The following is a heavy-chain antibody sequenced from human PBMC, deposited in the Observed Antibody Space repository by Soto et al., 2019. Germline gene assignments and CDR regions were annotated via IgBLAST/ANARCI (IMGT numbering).Heavy chain of an antibody. Sequence: SVKVSCKASGGTFSSYAISWVRQAPGQGLEWMGGIIPIFGTANYAQKFQGRVTITADESTSTAYMELSSLRSEDTAVYCCARAHYSSSWYGGYGMDVWGQGTTVTVSS. CDR2: IIPIFGTA. J-gene: IGHJ6*02. CDR1: GGTFSSYA. D-gene: IGHD6-13*01. V-gene: IGHV1-69*13. CDR3: ARAHYSSSWYGGYGMDV.